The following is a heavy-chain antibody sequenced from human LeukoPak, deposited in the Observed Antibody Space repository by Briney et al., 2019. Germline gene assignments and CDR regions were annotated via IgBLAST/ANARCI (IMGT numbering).Heavy chain of an antibody. CDR2: IKGDGSSI. D-gene: IGHD6-13*01. Sequence: GGSLRLSCAASGFTFSSCSMHWVRQAPGKGLVRVSRIKGDGSSISYADSVKGRFTIFRDNAKNTLFLQMDSLRAEDTAVYYSVRGTIAAAGIDYWGQGTLVTVSS. J-gene: IGHJ4*02. CDR3: VRGTIAAAGIDY. V-gene: IGHV3-74*01. CDR1: GFTFSSCS.